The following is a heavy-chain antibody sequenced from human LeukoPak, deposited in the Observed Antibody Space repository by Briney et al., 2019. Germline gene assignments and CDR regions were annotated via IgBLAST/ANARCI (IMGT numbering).Heavy chain of an antibody. J-gene: IGHJ6*02. V-gene: IGHV3-30*03. CDR2: ISYDGSNK. CDR3: ARDYYGSGSYYPLNYCYGMDV. CDR1: GFTFSSYG. Sequence: GGSLRLSCAASGFTFSSYGMHWVRQAPGKGLEWVAVISYDGSNKYYADSVKGRFTISRDNSKNTLYLQMNSLRAEDTAVYYCARDYYGSGSYYPLNYCYGMDVWGQGTTVTVSS. D-gene: IGHD3-10*01.